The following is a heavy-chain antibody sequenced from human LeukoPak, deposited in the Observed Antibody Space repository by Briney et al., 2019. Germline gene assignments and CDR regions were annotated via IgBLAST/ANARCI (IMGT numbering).Heavy chain of an antibody. CDR1: GFTFSSYG. D-gene: IGHD3-10*01. Sequence: GGSLRHSCAASGFTFSSYGMHWVRQAPGKGLEWVAVISYDGSNKYYADSVKGRFTISRDNSKNTLYLQMNSLRAEDTAVYYCAKLALGVRGGSYYYYYGMDVWGQGTTVTVSS. CDR2: ISYDGSNK. CDR3: AKLALGVRGGSYYYYYGMDV. J-gene: IGHJ6*02. V-gene: IGHV3-30*18.